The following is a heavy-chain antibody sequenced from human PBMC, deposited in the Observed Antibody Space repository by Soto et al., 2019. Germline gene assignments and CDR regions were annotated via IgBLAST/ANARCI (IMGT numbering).Heavy chain of an antibody. D-gene: IGHD3-9*01. V-gene: IGHV4-39*01. CDR3: ARLQGLTYYDILTGYYNWFDP. CDR2: IYYSGST. J-gene: IGHJ5*02. CDR1: GGSISSSSYY. Sequence: SETLSLTCTVSGGSISSSSYYWGWIRQPPGKGLEWIGSIYYSGSTYYNPSLKSRVTISVGTSKNQFSLKLSSVTAADTAVYYCARLQGLTYYDILTGYYNWFDPWGQGTLVTVSS.